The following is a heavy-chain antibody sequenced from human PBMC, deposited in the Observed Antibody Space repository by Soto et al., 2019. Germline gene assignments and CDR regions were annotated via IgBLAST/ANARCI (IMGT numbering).Heavy chain of an antibody. CDR2: MEPSTGTT. CDR3: ARGVSAGVDY. D-gene: IGHD1-26*01. Sequence: AAVKVSCKASGYSFTSLDINWVRQTAGQGLEWMGWMEPSTGTTGYAQKFQGRVTMTRDTSINTAYMELTTLTSDDTAFYYCARGVSAGVDYWGQGTLVTVSS. V-gene: IGHV1-8*01. CDR1: GYSFTSLD. J-gene: IGHJ4*02.